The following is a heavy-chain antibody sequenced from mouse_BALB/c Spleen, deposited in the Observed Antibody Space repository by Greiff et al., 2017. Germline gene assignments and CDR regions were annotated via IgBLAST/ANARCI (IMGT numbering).Heavy chain of an antibody. Sequence: EVQLQESGGGLVKPGGSLKLSCAASGFTFSDYYMYWVRQTPEKRLEWVATISDGGSYTYYPDSVKGRFTISRDNAKNNLYLQMSSLKSEDTAMYYCARSYYDYDGVDYWGQGTTLTVSS. D-gene: IGHD2-4*01. CDR3: ARSYYDYDGVDY. V-gene: IGHV5-4*02. CDR2: ISDGGSYT. CDR1: GFTFSDYY. J-gene: IGHJ2*01.